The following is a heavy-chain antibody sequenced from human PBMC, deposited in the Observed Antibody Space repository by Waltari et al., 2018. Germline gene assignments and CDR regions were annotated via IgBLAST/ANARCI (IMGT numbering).Heavy chain of an antibody. Sequence: FTKYAFNWLRQAPGQGLEWVGGVIPFSQTTKYAQNFQGRVRIATGESATSAYLELSSLRSEDTAVYYCARGRHYLDRRGHQAMGNAFDIWGQGTTVTVSS. V-gene: IGHV1-69*05. D-gene: IGHD7-27*01. J-gene: IGHJ3*02. CDR1: FTKYA. CDR2: VIPFSQTT. CDR3: ARGRHYLDRRGHQAMGNAFDI.